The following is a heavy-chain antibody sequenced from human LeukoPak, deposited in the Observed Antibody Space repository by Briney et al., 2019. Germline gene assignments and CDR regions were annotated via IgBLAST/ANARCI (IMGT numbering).Heavy chain of an antibody. Sequence: PSETLSLACTVSGGSISSYYWTWIRQPAGKGLEWIGRMYTSGSTNYNPSLKSRVSISVDKSKNQFSLELSSVTAADTAVYYCARETRSSLGACSSASCPTYFDVWGRGTLVTVSS. CDR1: GGSISSYY. D-gene: IGHD2-2*01. J-gene: IGHJ2*01. CDR2: MYTSGST. CDR3: ARETRSSLGACSSASCPTYFDV. V-gene: IGHV4-4*07.